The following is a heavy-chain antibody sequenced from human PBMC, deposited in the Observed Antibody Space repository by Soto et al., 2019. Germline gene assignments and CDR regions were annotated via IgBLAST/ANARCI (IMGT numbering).Heavy chain of an antibody. CDR1: GFSFSPYA. CDR3: ARRARTATTNWGAFDI. V-gene: IGHV3-23*01. Sequence: GGSLRLSCVTSGFSFSPYAMSWVRQAPGKGLEWVSGISGSGSNTYYADSVKGRFTISRDNSRNTMFLQMKSLRAEDAAIYFCARRARTATTNWGAFDIWGQGTMVTVSS. D-gene: IGHD1-7*01. J-gene: IGHJ3*02. CDR2: ISGSGSNT.